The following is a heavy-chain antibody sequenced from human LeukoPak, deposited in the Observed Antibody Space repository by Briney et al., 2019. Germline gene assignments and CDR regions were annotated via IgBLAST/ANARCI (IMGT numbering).Heavy chain of an antibody. CDR2: ISSSGSTI. CDR1: GFTFSDFY. D-gene: IGHD4-17*01. Sequence: GGSLRLSCAVSGFTFSDFYMSWIRQAPGKGLEWVSYISSSGSTIYYADSVKGRFTISRDNAKNSLYLQMNSLRAEDTAVYYCAKAWGGGVTTNYWGQGTLVTVSS. CDR3: AKAWGGGVTTNY. J-gene: IGHJ4*02. V-gene: IGHV3-11*01.